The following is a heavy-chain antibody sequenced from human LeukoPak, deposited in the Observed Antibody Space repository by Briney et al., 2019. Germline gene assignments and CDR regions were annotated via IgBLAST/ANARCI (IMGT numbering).Heavy chain of an antibody. Sequence: PSQTLSLTCTVSGGSNSSGSYYWSWIRQPAGKGLEWIGRIYTSGSTNYNPSLKSRVTISVDTSKNQFSLKLSSVTAADTAVYYCARETQYCSGGSCYDYYYYYGMDVWGQGTTVTVSS. CDR2: IYTSGST. CDR3: ARETQYCSGGSCYDYYYYYGMDV. D-gene: IGHD2-15*01. CDR1: GGSNSSGSYY. J-gene: IGHJ6*02. V-gene: IGHV4-61*02.